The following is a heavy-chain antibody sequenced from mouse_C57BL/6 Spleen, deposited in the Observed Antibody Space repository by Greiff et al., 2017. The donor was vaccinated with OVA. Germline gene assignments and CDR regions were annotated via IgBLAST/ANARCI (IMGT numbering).Heavy chain of an antibody. J-gene: IGHJ2*01. V-gene: IGHV1-82*01. CDR2: IYPGDGDT. Sequence: VQLQQSGPELVKPGASVKISCKASGYAFSSSWMNWVKQRPGKGLEWIGRIYPGDGDTNYNGKFKGKATLTADKSSSTAYMQLSSLTSEDSAVYFCARGLTGSSSHYFDYWGQGTTLTVSS. CDR1: GYAFSSSW. D-gene: IGHD4-1*01. CDR3: ARGLTGSSSHYFDY.